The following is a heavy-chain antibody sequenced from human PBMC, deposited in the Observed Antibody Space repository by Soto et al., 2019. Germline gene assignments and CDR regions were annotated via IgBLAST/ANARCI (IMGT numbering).Heavy chain of an antibody. V-gene: IGHV4-31*03. CDR1: GGSISSGGYY. CDR3: VRDPYLPTAGRLASLHY. J-gene: IGHJ4*02. D-gene: IGHD1-1*01. CDR2: IYYSGST. Sequence: SETLSLTCTVSGGSISSGGYYWSWIRQHPGKGLEWIGYIYYSGSTYYNPSLKGRFTISRDNSNNTLYVQMNSLKAEDTAVYYCVRDPYLPTAGRLASLHYWGPGTLVTVSS.